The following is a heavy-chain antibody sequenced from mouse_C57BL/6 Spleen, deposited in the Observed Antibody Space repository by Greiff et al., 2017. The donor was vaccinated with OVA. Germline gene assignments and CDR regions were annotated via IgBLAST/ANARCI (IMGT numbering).Heavy chain of an antibody. V-gene: IGHV5-17*01. CDR3: ARGGAMDY. CDR2: FSSGSSTI. Sequence: EVKLVESGGGLVKPGGSLKLSCAASGFTFSDYGMHWVREAPEMWLEGVAYFSSGSSTIYYADTVQGRFTISRDNAKNTLVLEMTRRRSEDTAMYYCARGGAMDYWGQGTSVTVSS. J-gene: IGHJ4*01. CDR1: GFTFSDYG.